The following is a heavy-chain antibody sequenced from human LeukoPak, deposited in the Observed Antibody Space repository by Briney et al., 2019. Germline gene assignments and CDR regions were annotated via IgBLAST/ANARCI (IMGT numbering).Heavy chain of an antibody. D-gene: IGHD3-9*01. CDR2: IGPNGAST. CDR3: VKDLTGTWSFDY. V-gene: IGHV3-64D*06. J-gene: IGHJ4*02. Sequence: GGSLRLSCSTSGFTFSNHFMHWVRQAPGKGLEYVSSIGPNGASTLYADSVKGRFTISRDNSKNALYLQLTSLRLEDTAPYYCVKDLTGTWSFDYWGQGTLVTVSS. CDR1: GFTFSNHF.